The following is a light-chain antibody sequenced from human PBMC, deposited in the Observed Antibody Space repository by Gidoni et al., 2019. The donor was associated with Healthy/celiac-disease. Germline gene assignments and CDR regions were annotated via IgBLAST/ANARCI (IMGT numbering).Light chain of an antibody. J-gene: IGKJ2*01. V-gene: IGKV4-1*01. CDR3: QQYYSTPYT. CDR1: QSVLYSPNNKNY. CDR2: WAS. Sequence: DIVMTQPPDSLAVSLGEGATINCKSSQSVLYSPNNKNYLAWYQQKPGQPPKLLIYWASTREPGVPDRFSGSGSGTDFTLTISSLQAEDVAVYYCQQYYSTPYTFGQXTKLEIK.